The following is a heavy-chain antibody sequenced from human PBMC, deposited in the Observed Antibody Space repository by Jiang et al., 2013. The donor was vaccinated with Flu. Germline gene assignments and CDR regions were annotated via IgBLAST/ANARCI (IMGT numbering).Heavy chain of an antibody. CDR3: ARESDIIPQLVWFDP. CDR2: INPSGGST. J-gene: IGHJ5*02. V-gene: IGHV1-46*01. D-gene: IGHD2-15*01. CDR1: GYTFTSYY. Sequence: SGAEVKKPGASVKVSCKASGYTFTSYYMHWVRQAPGQGLEWMGIINPSGGSTSYAQKFQGRVTMTRDTSTSTVYMELSSLRSEDTAVYYCARESDIIPQLVWFDPWGQGTLVTVSS.